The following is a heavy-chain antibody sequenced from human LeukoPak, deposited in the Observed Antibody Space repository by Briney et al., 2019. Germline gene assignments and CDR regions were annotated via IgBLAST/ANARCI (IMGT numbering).Heavy chain of an antibody. V-gene: IGHV3-21*06. J-gene: IGHJ3*01. CDR3: ARQAVARPFDL. CDR1: GFMYSNYW. CDR2: ISSSSAYI. Sequence: GGSLRLSCISSGFMYSNYWMTWVRVRQAPGKGLEWVSSISSSSAYIFYSDSVKGRFTISRDNAQSSLYLQMDSLRAGDTAVYYCARQAVARPFDLWGQGTMVAVSS.